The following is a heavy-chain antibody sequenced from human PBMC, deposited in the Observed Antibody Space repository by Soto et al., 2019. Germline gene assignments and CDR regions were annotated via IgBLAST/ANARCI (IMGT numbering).Heavy chain of an antibody. D-gene: IGHD3-3*01. V-gene: IGHV4-34*01. CDR3: ARGRRITIFGVGLGNYYGMDV. J-gene: IGHJ6*02. Sequence: SETLSLTCAVYARSFSCCCWSWIRQPPGKGLEWIGEINHSGSTNYNPSLKSRVTISVDTSKNQFSLKLSSVTAADTAVYYCARGRRITIFGVGLGNYYGMDVWGQGTTVTVSS. CDR2: INHSGST. CDR1: ARSFSCCC.